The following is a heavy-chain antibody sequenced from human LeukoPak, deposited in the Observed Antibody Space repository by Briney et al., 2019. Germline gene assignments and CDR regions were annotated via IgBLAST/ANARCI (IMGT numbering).Heavy chain of an antibody. V-gene: IGHV1-2*02. CDR1: GYTFTAYY. J-gene: IGHJ4*02. CDR2: INPNSGGT. CDR3: ARDYSSSPGDY. D-gene: IGHD6-6*01. Sequence: ASVKVSCKTSGYTFTAYYMHWVRQAPGQGLEWMGWINPNSGGTKYAQNFQGRVTMTRDTSINTAYMDLSRLRSDDTAIYYCARDYSSSPGDYWGQGTLITVSS.